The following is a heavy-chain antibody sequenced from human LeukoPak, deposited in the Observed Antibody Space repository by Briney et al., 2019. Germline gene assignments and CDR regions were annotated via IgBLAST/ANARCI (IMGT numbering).Heavy chain of an antibody. J-gene: IGHJ3*02. V-gene: IGHV4-59*08. Sequence: SETLSLTCTVSGGSISSYYWSWIRRPPGKGLEWIGYIYYSGSTNYNPSLKSRVTISVDTSKNQFSLKLSSVTAADTAVYYCACNYYDSSGYYADAFDIWGQGTMVAVSS. CDR3: ACNYYDSSGYYADAFDI. CDR1: GGSISSYY. D-gene: IGHD3-22*01. CDR2: IYYSGST.